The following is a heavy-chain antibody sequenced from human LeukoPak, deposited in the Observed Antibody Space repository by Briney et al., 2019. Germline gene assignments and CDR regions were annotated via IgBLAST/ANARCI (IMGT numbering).Heavy chain of an antibody. CDR2: INTDGTST. J-gene: IGHJ6*03. Sequence: GGSLRLSCAASGFSFGGYSMSWVRQAPGKGLVWVSRINTDGTSTTYADSVKGRFTISRDNAKNTLYLQINSLRAEDTAVYYCARGRAAVAGYYMDVWGKGTTVTVSS. V-gene: IGHV3-74*01. CDR3: ARGRAAVAGYYMDV. CDR1: GFSFGGYS. D-gene: IGHD6-19*01.